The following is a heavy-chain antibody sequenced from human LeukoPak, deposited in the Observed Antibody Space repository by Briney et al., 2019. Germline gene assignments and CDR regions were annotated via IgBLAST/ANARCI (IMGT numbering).Heavy chain of an antibody. J-gene: IGHJ4*02. D-gene: IGHD3-22*01. CDR3: ARPEDSSGYPTCFDY. Sequence: GGSLRLSCAASGFTFSSYEMNWVRQAPGKGLDWLSYISSSGFTIYYADSVKGRFTISRDNAKNSLYLQMNSLRAEDTAVYYCARPEDSSGYPTCFDYWGQGTLVTVSS. CDR2: ISSSGFTI. CDR1: GFTFSSYE. V-gene: IGHV3-48*03.